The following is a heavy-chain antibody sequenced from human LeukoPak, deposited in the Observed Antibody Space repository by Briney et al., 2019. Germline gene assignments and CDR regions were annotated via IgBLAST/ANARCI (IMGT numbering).Heavy chain of an antibody. J-gene: IGHJ6*03. CDR2: IKPKSGGT. CDR3: GRVLDYVGGSFRPPEKYYYYYIDV. D-gene: IGHD3-16*02. V-gene: IGHV1-2*02. Sequence: GAAVKVSCTTSGYAFNEYYIHWVRQSPGQGLEGMGWIKPKSGGTDYAEKLQGRVTMTSDASVTTVFTELKSLRSDDTVVYYCGRVLDYVGGSFRPPEKYYYYYIDVWGEGTTDVVSS. CDR1: GYAFNEYY.